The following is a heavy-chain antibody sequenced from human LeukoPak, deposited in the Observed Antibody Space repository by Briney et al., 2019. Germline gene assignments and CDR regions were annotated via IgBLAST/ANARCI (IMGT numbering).Heavy chain of an antibody. CDR1: GYTFTSYG. CDR3: ARSGDGSSSWYVDY. CDR2: ISAYNGNT. Sequence: ASVKVSCKASGYTFTSYGISWVRQAPGQGLEWMGWISAYNGNTNYAQKLQGRVTMTTDTSTSTAYMEPRSLRSDDTAVYYCARSGDGSSSWYVDYWGQGTPVTVSS. J-gene: IGHJ4*02. V-gene: IGHV1-18*01. D-gene: IGHD6-13*01.